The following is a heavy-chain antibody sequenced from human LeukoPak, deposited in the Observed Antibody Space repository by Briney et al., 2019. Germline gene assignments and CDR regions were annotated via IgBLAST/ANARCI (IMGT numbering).Heavy chain of an antibody. CDR3: ARHVLYSYGPQWWFDP. CDR2: IDASDSYT. D-gene: IGHD5-18*01. CDR1: GYSFTNYR. Sequence: GESLKISCKGSGYSFTNYRIRWVRHMPGRGLEWMGWIDASDSYTDYSPSFQGHVTISADKSSSTAYLQWSSLKASDTAIYYCARHVLYSYGPQWWFDPWGQGTLVTVSS. V-gene: IGHV5-10-1*01. J-gene: IGHJ5*02.